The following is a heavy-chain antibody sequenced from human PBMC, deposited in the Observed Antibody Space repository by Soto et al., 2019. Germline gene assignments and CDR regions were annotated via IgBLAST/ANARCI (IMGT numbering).Heavy chain of an antibody. Sequence: PVKVSCQASGGTFLSPAISWGRQAPGQRLEWMGGIIPIFGTANYAQKFQGRVTITADESTSTAYMELSSLRSEDTAVYYCARDVLDIVATPYYYYGMDVWGQGTTVTVS. J-gene: IGHJ6*02. V-gene: IGHV1-69*13. D-gene: IGHD5-12*01. CDR2: IIPIFGTA. CDR3: ARDVLDIVATPYYYYGMDV. CDR1: GGTFLSPA.